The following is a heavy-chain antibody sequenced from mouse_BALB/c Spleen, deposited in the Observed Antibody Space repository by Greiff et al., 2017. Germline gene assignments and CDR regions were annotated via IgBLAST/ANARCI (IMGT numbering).Heavy chain of an antibody. Sequence: VQLQQSGAELVKPGASVKLSCTASGFNIKDTYMHWVKQRPEQGLEWIGRIDPANGNTKYDPKFQGKATITADTSSNTAYLQLSSLTSEDTAVYYCARRLPPYATDYWGQGTSVTVSS. CDR2: IDPANGNT. V-gene: IGHV14-3*02. CDR1: GFNIKDTY. CDR3: ARRLPPYATDY. J-gene: IGHJ4*01.